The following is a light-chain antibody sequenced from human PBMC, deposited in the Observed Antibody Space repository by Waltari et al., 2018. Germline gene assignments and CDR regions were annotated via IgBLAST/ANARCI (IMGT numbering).Light chain of an antibody. V-gene: IGLV3-21*04. CDR3: QLWDKSSDHRV. Sequence: SYVLTQPPSVSVAPGKTASISCGGNNIGEKSVHWYQQKAGRAPVVFIYDDRDRPSGLPGRFSGSNTGKSATLTISRGEAGDEADYYCQLWDKSSDHRVFGGGTKLTVL. J-gene: IGLJ3*02. CDR2: DDR. CDR1: NIGEKS.